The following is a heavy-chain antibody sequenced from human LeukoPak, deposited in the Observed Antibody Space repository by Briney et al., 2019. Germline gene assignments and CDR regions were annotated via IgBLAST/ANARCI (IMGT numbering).Heavy chain of an antibody. D-gene: IGHD5-24*01. J-gene: IGHJ4*02. CDR2: IYPGDSDT. CDR3: ARLSIEMATIYYFDY. CDR1: GYSFTSYW. V-gene: IGHV5-51*01. Sequence: GESLKISCKGSGYSFTSYWIGWVRQMPGKGLEWMGIIYPGDSDTRYSPSFQGQVTISADKSISTAYLQWSSLKASDTAMYHCARLSIEMATIYYFDYWGQGTLVTVSS.